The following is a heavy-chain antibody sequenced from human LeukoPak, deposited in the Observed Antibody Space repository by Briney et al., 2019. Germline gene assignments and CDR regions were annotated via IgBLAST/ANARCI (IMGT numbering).Heavy chain of an antibody. D-gene: IGHD2-21*01. V-gene: IGHV1-8*01. CDR1: GYTFTSYD. J-gene: IGHJ4*02. CDR2: MNPNSGNT. CDR3: ARGVLVFANDY. Sequence: ASVKVSCKASGYTFTSYDINWVRQATGQGLEWMRWMNPNSGNTAYAQKFQGRVTMTRNTSISTAYMELSSLRSEDTAVYYCARGVLVFANDYWGQGTLVTVSS.